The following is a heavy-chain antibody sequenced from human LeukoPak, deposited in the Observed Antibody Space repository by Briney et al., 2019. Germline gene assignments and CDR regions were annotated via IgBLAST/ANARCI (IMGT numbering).Heavy chain of an antibody. CDR1: GFTFSIYV. CDR2: ISGTGTST. CDR3: ARVRANYYDSSGYYKAPKYFDY. D-gene: IGHD3-22*01. V-gene: IGHV3-23*01. J-gene: IGHJ4*02. Sequence: QTGGSLRLSCEASGFTFSIYVMSWVRQAAGDGLEWVSSISGTGTSTYYADSVKGRFTISRDNPKNTLYLQMNSLRAEDTAVYYCARVRANYYDSSGYYKAPKYFDYWGQGTLVIVSS.